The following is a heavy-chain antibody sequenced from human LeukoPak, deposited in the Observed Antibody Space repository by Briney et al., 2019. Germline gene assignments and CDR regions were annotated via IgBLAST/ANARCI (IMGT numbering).Heavy chain of an antibody. V-gene: IGHV3-23*01. CDR1: GFTFSSYG. CDR3: AKNGDRGAYCSGGSCYPYYYYYMDV. J-gene: IGHJ6*03. Sequence: GGTLRLSCAASGFTFSSYGMNWVRQAPGKGLEWVSAVSSSGGTTYYADSVKGRFTISRDNSKNTLSLQMNSLRAEDTAIYYCAKNGDRGAYCSGGSCYPYYYYYMDVWGKGTTVTISS. D-gene: IGHD2-15*01. CDR2: VSSSGGTT.